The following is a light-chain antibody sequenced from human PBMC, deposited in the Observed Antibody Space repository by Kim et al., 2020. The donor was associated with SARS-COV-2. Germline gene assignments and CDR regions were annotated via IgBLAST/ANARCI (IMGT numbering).Light chain of an antibody. Sequence: DIQLTQSPSSLSASVGDRVTMTCRASQSIGASQSINSWLHWYQQKPGKAPKLLIYAASTYQSGVPSRFSGSGSGTDFTLTINSLQTEDFATYYCQQGHTAPLLAFGGGTKVDIK. J-gene: IGKJ4*01. CDR2: AAS. V-gene: IGKV1-39*01. CDR1: QSINSW. CDR3: QQGHTAPLLA.